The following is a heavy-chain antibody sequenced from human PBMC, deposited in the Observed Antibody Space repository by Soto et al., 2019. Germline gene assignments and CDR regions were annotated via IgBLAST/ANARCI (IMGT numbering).Heavy chain of an antibody. CDR1: GGSISGDYYH. CDR2: VFHSGSV. D-gene: IGHD2-21*02. Sequence: QVQLQQSGPGLVKPSQTLSLTCTVSGGSISGDYYHWTWIRQSPGKGLEWIGYVFHSGSVLYNPSLKSRLNLSVDTSKNQFSLRLSSVTAADTAVYFCAREDDGGDRDYYGLDVWGQGTTVTVSS. J-gene: IGHJ6*02. CDR3: AREDDGGDRDYYGLDV. V-gene: IGHV4-30-4*08.